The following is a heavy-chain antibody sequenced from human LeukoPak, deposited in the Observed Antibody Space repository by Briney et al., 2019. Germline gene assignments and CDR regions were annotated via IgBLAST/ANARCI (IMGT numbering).Heavy chain of an antibody. CDR1: GFTFSNYW. CDR3: AKRLGGSGFDY. J-gene: IGHJ4*02. D-gene: IGHD3-16*01. CDR2: IGTSGGTT. Sequence: PGGSLRLSCAASGFTFSNYWMHWVRQAPGKGLDWVSAIGTSGGTTYYADSVKGRFTISRDNSEDTLYLQMNSLRAEDTAVYYCAKRLGGSGFDYWGQGTLVTVSS. V-gene: IGHV3-23*01.